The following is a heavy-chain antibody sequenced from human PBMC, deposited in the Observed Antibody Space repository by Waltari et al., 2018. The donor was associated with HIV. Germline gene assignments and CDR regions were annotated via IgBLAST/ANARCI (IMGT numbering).Heavy chain of an antibody. CDR2: IYYSGST. V-gene: IGHV4-39*01. J-gene: IGHJ4*02. Sequence: QLQLQESGPGLVKPSETLSLTCTVSGGSISSSSYYWGWIRQPPGKGLEWIGSIYYSGSTYNNPALKGRGTISVDTSKNQFSLKLSSVTAADTAVYYCARHRRSGYEILTGRTGTFDYWGQGTLVTVSS. CDR1: GGSISSSSYY. D-gene: IGHD3-9*01. CDR3: ARHRRSGYEILTGRTGTFDY.